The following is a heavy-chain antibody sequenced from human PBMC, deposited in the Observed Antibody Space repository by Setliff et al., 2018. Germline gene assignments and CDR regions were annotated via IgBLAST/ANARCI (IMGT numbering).Heavy chain of an antibody. CDR2: IKQDGSEK. D-gene: IGHD3-16*01. J-gene: IGHJ3*02. Sequence: GGSLRLSCAASGFTFSRYWMSWVRQAPGKGLEWVANIKQDGSEKYYVDSVKGRFTISRDNAKNSLYLQMNSLRAEDTAVYYCAREWGSNGWAFDIWGQGTMVTVS. V-gene: IGHV3-7*01. CDR1: GFTFSRYW. CDR3: AREWGSNGWAFDI.